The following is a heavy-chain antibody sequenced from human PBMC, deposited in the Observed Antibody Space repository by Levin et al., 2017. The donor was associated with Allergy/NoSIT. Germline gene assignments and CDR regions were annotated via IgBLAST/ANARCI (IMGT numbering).Heavy chain of an antibody. CDR2: IYYSGAT. Sequence: ESLKISCTVSGGSVSSGSYSWSWIRQPPGKGLEWLGYIYYSGATKYNPSLKSRVTISIDTSKNQFSLRLSSVTAADTAMYYCARFYSGTFYGRFDYWGQGTLVTVSS. J-gene: IGHJ4*02. CDR3: ARFYSGTFYGRFDY. V-gene: IGHV4-61*01. D-gene: IGHD1-26*01. CDR1: GGSVSSGSYS.